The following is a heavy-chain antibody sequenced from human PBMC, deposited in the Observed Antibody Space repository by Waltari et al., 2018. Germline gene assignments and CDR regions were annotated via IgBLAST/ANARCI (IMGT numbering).Heavy chain of an antibody. J-gene: IGHJ4*02. CDR2: ISYAGNNE. CDR3: ARDPMGAYPTYYFDY. CDR1: GFTFRNYA. D-gene: IGHD2-8*01. V-gene: IGHV3-30*09. Sequence: QVRLVEPGGGVVQPGGSLRLSWSASGFTFRNYAMPWVRQAPGKGLELVASISYAGNNEYYVDSVKGRFAIARDNSQNTVSVQMDSLRPEDTAVYYCARDPMGAYPTYYFDYWGQGTPVTVSS.